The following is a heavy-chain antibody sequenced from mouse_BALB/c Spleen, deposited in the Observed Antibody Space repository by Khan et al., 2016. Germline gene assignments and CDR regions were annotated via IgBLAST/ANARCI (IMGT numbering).Heavy chain of an antibody. CDR2: ISSGGSS. J-gene: IGHJ2*01. CDR3: ASKVYYFDY. CDR1: GFTFSSYA. V-gene: IGHV5-6-5*01. Sequence: EVELVESGGGLVKPGGSLKLSCAASGFTFSSYAMSWVRQTPEKRLEWVASISSGGSSFYPDILKDRFTISRDNARNLLYLQMSSLRSEDTAMYYCASKVYYFDYWGQGTTLTVSS.